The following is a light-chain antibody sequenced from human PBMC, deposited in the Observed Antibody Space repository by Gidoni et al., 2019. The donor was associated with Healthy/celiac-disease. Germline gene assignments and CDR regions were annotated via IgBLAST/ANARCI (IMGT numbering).Light chain of an antibody. CDR1: KLGDKY. CDR2: QDS. V-gene: IGLV3-1*01. Sequence: SYELTQPPSVSVSPGQTASITCSGDKLGDKYACWYQQKPGQSPVLVIYQDSKRPSGIPERFSGSNSGNTATLTISGTQGMDEADYYCQAWDSSTAVFGGGTKLTVL. J-gene: IGLJ2*01. CDR3: QAWDSSTAV.